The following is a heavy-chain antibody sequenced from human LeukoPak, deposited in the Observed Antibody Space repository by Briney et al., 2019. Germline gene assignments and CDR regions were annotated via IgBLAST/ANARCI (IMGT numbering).Heavy chain of an antibody. D-gene: IGHD4-17*01. CDR3: TTGPYGDFYFDC. Sequence: PGGSLRLSCAASGFAFTNAWMIWVRQAPGKGLEWVGRIKSKTDGGTTDFVAPVKGRFTISRDDSKNTLYLQMNSLKTEDTAVYYCTTGPYGDFYFDCWGQGTLVTVSS. CDR1: GFAFTNAW. J-gene: IGHJ4*02. CDR2: IKSKTDGGTT. V-gene: IGHV3-15*01.